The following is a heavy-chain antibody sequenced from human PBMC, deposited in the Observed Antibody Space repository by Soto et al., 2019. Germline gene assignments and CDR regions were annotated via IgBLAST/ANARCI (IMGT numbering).Heavy chain of an antibody. CDR2: IKQDGSDK. CDR1: GFSFTDYW. D-gene: IGHD1-1*01. V-gene: IGHV3-7*01. CDR3: ARGKDGRRAGTYYFDMDV. J-gene: IGHJ6*03. Sequence: EEQLVESGGCLVQPGGSLRLSCVASGFSFTDYWVTWVRQAPGKGLDWVANIKQDGSDKYYLDSLRGRFTISRDNNKNSVLFLMNSLRAADTAVYYCARGKDGRRAGTYYFDMDVWGKATTVSASS.